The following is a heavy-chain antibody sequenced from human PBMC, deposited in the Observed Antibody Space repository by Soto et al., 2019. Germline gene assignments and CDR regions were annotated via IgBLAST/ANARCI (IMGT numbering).Heavy chain of an antibody. J-gene: IGHJ5*02. CDR1: GFSLSTSGVG. Sequence: QITLKESGPTLVKPTQTLTLTCTFSGFSLSTSGVGVGWIRQPPGKALEWLALIYWYDDKRYSPSLKSRLTISKDTSKNQVVLTMTNMDPVDTATYYCARITGYSSSWYPTIWFDPWGQGTLVTVSS. V-gene: IGHV2-5*01. CDR2: IYWYDDK. D-gene: IGHD6-13*01. CDR3: ARITGYSSSWYPTIWFDP.